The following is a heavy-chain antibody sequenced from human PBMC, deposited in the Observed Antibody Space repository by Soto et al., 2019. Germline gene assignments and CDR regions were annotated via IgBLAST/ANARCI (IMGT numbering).Heavy chain of an antibody. V-gene: IGHV4-30-2*01. CDR1: GGSMSRGGQS. Sequence: QVVLQESGPGLVKPSQTLSLTCVVSGGSMSRGGQSWSWIRQPPGKGLEGLGFIYYTGSTYYNPALTRRVTLSVDRSKNQFSLNLTSVTAADTAMYFCARAPPGPSPRWDVWGQGTTVTVSS. J-gene: IGHJ6*02. CDR2: IYYTGST. CDR3: ARAPPGPSPRWDV. D-gene: IGHD3-10*01.